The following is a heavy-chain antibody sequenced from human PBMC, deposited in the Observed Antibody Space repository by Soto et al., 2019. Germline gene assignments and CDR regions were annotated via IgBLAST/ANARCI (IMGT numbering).Heavy chain of an antibody. CDR1: GYTFTSYG. Sequence: ASVKVSCKASGYTFTSYGISWVRQAPGQGLEWMGWISAYNGNTNYAQKLQGRVTMTTDTSTSTAYMELRSLRSDDTAVYYCARVNYDILTGYYSRFDYWGQGTLVTVSS. D-gene: IGHD3-9*01. CDR2: ISAYNGNT. J-gene: IGHJ4*02. V-gene: IGHV1-18*01. CDR3: ARVNYDILTGYYSRFDY.